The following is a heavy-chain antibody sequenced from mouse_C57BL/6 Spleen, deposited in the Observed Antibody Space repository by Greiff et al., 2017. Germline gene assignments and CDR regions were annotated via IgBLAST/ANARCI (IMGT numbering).Heavy chain of an antibody. D-gene: IGHD4-1*01. CDR1: GYAFTNYL. Sequence: VQLQQSGAELVRPGTSVKVSCKASGYAFTNYLIEWVKQRPGQGLEWIGVINPGSGGTNYNEKFKGKATLTADKSSSTAYMQLSSLTSEDSAVYFCARSTGHFDYWGQGTTLTVSS. CDR2: INPGSGGT. CDR3: ARSTGHFDY. V-gene: IGHV1-54*01. J-gene: IGHJ2*01.